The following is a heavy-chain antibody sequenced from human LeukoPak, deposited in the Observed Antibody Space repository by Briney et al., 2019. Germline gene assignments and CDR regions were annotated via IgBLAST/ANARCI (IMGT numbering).Heavy chain of an antibody. CDR2: ISYDGSNK. D-gene: IGHD2-2*02. Sequence: GGSLRLSCAASGFTFSSYAMHWVRQAPGKGLEWVAVISYDGSNKYYADSVKGRFTISRDNSKNTLYLQMNSLRAEDTAVYYCARRARYCSSTSCYRGEHIRYYYYMDVWGKGTAVTVSS. CDR3: ARRARYCSSTSCYRGEHIRYYYYMDV. CDR1: GFTFSSYA. J-gene: IGHJ6*03. V-gene: IGHV3-30-3*01.